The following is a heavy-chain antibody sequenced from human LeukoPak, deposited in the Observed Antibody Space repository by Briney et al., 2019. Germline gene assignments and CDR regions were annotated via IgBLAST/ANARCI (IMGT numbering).Heavy chain of an antibody. Sequence: SETLSLTCSVSDDSITKYHWGWIRQPPGKGLEWIGSIHSSGGTYYNPSLETRVTMSLHTSAKQLSLRLSSVTAADTAVYFCARADVNWLRSPGTLYYLDYWGLGTLVTVSS. D-gene: IGHD1-20*01. CDR1: DDSITKYH. CDR2: IHSSGGT. J-gene: IGHJ4*02. V-gene: IGHV4-59*01. CDR3: ARADVNWLRSPGTLYYLDY.